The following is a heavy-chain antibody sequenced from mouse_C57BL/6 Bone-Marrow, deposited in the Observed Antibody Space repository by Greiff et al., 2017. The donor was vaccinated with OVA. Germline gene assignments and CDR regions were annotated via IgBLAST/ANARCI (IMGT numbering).Heavy chain of an antibody. CDR3: AKEGYYYGSSYEYFDV. V-gene: IGHV1-81*01. D-gene: IGHD1-1*01. CDR1: GYTFTSYG. Sequence: VQLKQSGAELARPGASVKLSCKASGYTFTSYGISWVKQRTGQGLEWIGEIYPRSGNTYYNEKFKGKATLTADKSSSTAYMELRSLTSEDSAVYFCAKEGYYYGSSYEYFDVWGTGTTVTVSS. J-gene: IGHJ1*03. CDR2: IYPRSGNT.